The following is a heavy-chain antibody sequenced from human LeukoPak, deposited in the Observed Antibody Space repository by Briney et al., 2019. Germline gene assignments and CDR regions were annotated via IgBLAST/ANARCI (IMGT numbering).Heavy chain of an antibody. CDR2: INPNSGGT. CDR1: GYTFTSYD. Sequence: ASVKVSCKASGYTFTSYDINWVRQATGQGLEWMGWINPNSGGTNYAQKFQGRVTMTRDTFISTAYMELSRLRSDDTAVYYCAREDGGYSYGYHYWGQGTLVTVSS. D-gene: IGHD5-18*01. V-gene: IGHV1-2*02. J-gene: IGHJ4*02. CDR3: AREDGGYSYGYHY.